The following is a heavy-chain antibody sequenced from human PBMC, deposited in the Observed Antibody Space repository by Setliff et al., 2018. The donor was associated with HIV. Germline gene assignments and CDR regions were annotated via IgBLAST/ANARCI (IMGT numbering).Heavy chain of an antibody. J-gene: IGHJ4*02. CDR1: GGAFSGYA. Sequence: SVKVSCKASGGAFSGYALSWVRQAPGQGLEWMGGLIPILGIAQYAQKFHGRVTISADTSTTTAYLEVSSLRSEDTAVYYCAGSRGYFVKADWGQGTLVTVSS. CDR3: AGSRGYFVKAD. V-gene: IGHV1-69*10. D-gene: IGHD3-22*01. CDR2: LIPILGIA.